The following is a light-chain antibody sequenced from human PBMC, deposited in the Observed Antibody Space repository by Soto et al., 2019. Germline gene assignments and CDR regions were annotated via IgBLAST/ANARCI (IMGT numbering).Light chain of an antibody. CDR2: KVS. J-gene: IGLJ3*02. Sequence: QSALTQPASVSGSPGQSITIPCTGTSSDVGGYNYVSWYQQHPGRAPKLVIYKVSDRPSGVSSRFSASKSGNTASLTISGLQAEDEADYYCSSYSTATSPPWVFGGGTKLTVL. V-gene: IGLV2-14*01. CDR1: SSDVGGYNY. CDR3: SSYSTATSPPWV.